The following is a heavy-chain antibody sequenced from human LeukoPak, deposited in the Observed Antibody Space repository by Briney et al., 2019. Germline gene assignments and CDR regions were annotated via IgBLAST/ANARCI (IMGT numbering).Heavy chain of an antibody. Sequence: SVKVSCKASGGTFSSYAISWVRQAPGQGLEWMRGIIPIFGTANYAQKFQGRVTITTDESTSTAYMELSSLRSEDTAVYYCASLTRYSGSTDVWGKGTTVTVSS. D-gene: IGHD2-21*01. CDR1: GGTFSSYA. CDR3: ASLTRYSGSTDV. J-gene: IGHJ6*04. CDR2: IIPIFGTA. V-gene: IGHV1-69*05.